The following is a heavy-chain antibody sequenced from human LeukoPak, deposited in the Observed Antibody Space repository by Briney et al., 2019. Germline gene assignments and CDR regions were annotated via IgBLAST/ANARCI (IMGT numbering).Heavy chain of an antibody. D-gene: IGHD2-15*01. J-gene: IGHJ4*02. V-gene: IGHV4-39*07. CDR3: ARAVCSGGSCPIDY. Sequence: SETLSLTCTVSSGSISTSNYYWGWVRQPPGKALEWIGNIFYSGSTYYSPSLKSRVTISLDTSRNQFSLKLSSVTAADTAVYYCARAVCSGGSCPIDYWGQGTLVTVSS. CDR2: IFYSGST. CDR1: SGSISTSNYY.